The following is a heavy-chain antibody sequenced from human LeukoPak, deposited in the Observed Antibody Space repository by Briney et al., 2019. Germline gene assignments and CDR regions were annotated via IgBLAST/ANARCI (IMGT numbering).Heavy chain of an antibody. V-gene: IGHV3-53*01. D-gene: IGHD2-2*01. CDR2: IYSGGST. CDR1: GFTVSSNY. J-gene: IGHJ4*02. CDR3: AKDHSTLWVVPAGMDY. Sequence: GGSLRLSCAASGFTVSSNYMSWVRQAPGKGLEWVSVIYSGGSTYYADSVKGRFTISRDNSKNTLYLQMNSLRAEDTAVYYCAKDHSTLWVVPAGMDYWGQGTLVTVSS.